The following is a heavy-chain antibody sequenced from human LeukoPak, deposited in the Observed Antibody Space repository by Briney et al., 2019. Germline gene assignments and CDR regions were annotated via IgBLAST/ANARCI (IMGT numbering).Heavy chain of an antibody. CDR3: VRGSSDWNGMDV. V-gene: IGHV3-74*01. CDR1: GFTFSNHW. Sequence: GGSLRLSCAASGFTFSNHWMRWVRQVPGKGLVSVSRIHIDENRKTYADSVKGRFTISRDNAKNTLYLQMNSLGVEDTAVYYCVRGSSDWNGMDVWGQGTTVTVSS. CDR2: IHIDENRK. J-gene: IGHJ6*02. D-gene: IGHD6-19*01.